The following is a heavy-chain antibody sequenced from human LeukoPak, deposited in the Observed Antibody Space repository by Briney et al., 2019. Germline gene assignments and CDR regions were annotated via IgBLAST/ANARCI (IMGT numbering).Heavy chain of an antibody. Sequence: GASVKVSCKASGYTFTGYYMHWVQQAPGQGLEWMGWINPNSGGTNYQGRVTMTRDTSISTAYMELSRPRSDDTAVYYCARVETVLEWPGNWFDPWGQGTLVTVSS. D-gene: IGHD3-3*01. CDR2: INPNSGGT. CDR3: ARVETVLEWPGNWFDP. V-gene: IGHV1-2*02. J-gene: IGHJ5*02. CDR1: GYTFTGYY.